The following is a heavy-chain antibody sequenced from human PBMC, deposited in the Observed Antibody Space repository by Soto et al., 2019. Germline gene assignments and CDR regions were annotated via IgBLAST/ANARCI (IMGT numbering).Heavy chain of an antibody. J-gene: IGHJ3*02. Sequence: GGSLRLSCAPSGFTSSDYYMTWFRQPPGKGLECVSYISGSGGTIYYTDSVKGRFTISRDNAKNSLYLQINTLRAEDTAVYYCAKEAFTGSGAAFDIWGQGTMVTVSS. D-gene: IGHD3-3*02. V-gene: IGHV3-11*01. CDR3: AKEAFTGSGAAFDI. CDR1: GFTSSDYY. CDR2: ISGSGGTI.